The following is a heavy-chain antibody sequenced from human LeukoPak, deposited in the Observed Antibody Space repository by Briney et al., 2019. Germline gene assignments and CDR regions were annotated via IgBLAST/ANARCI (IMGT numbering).Heavy chain of an antibody. CDR2: IYSGGST. J-gene: IGHJ4*02. D-gene: IGHD1-26*01. V-gene: IGHV3-53*01. Sequence: PGGSLRLSCAASGFTVSSNYMSWVRQAPGKGLEWVSVIYSGGSTYYADSVKGRFTISSDNTKSTLYQQMNSLRAEGTAVYYCASGGNYLDYWGQGTLVTVSS. CDR3: ASGGNYLDY. CDR1: GFTVSSNY.